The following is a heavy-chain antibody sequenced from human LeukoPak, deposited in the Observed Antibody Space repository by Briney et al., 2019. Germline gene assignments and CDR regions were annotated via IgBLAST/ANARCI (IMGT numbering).Heavy chain of an antibody. Sequence: GGSLRLSCVACGFSFSDYYMSWIRQAPGRGLEWISYISGSGSDLYYADSVKGRFTISRDNANNSLYLQMSSLRAEDTAVYYCARSIGYYYTMDVWGQGTTVTVSS. D-gene: IGHD3-22*01. J-gene: IGHJ6*02. CDR2: ISGSGSDL. CDR1: GFSFSDYY. CDR3: ARSIGYYYTMDV. V-gene: IGHV3-11*01.